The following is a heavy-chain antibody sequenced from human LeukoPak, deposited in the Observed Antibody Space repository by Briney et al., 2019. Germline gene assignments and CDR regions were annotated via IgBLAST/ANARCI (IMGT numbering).Heavy chain of an antibody. CDR2: ISSSSSYI. D-gene: IGHD4-11*01. J-gene: IGHJ5*02. V-gene: IGHV3-21*01. CDR3: ARGPSNYVQNWFDP. Sequence: GGSLRLSCAASGFIFSSYSINWVRQAPGKGLEWVSSISSSSSYIYYADSVKGRFTISRDNAKNSLYLQMNSLRAEDTAVYCCARGPSNYVQNWFDPWGQGTLVTVSS. CDR1: GFIFSSYS.